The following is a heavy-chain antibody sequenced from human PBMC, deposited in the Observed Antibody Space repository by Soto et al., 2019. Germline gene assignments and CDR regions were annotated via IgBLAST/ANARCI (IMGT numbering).Heavy chain of an antibody. CDR3: ARDLAISLFDY. V-gene: IGHV3-48*02. CDR2: IGSSSNTI. Sequence: EVQLVESGGGLVQPGGSLRLSCAASGFTFSSYSMNWVRQAPGKGLEWVSYIGSSSNTIYYADSVKGRFTISRDNAKTSLYLRMNSLSDDHTYVYYCARDLAISLFDYWGQGALVTVAS. CDR1: GFTFSSYS. J-gene: IGHJ4*02. D-gene: IGHD5-18*01.